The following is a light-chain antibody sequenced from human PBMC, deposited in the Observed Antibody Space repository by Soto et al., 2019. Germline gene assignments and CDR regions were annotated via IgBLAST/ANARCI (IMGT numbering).Light chain of an antibody. CDR3: LSFDSSLSVV. CDR1: SSNIGAGYD. CDR2: GNT. V-gene: IGLV1-40*01. J-gene: IGLJ2*01. Sequence: QSVLTQPPSVSGAPGQRVTISCTGSSSNIGAGYDVHWYQQLPGRAPKLLIYGNTNRPSGVPDRFSGSKSGTSASLAITGLQADDEADYYCLSFDSSLSVVFGGWTKLTVL.